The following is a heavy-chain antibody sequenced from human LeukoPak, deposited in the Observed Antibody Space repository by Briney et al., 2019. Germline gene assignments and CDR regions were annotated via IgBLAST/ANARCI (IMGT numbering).Heavy chain of an antibody. CDR1: GVNFNTYV. CDR3: AKSNEDNDFWSGHSSPQYYYYGMDV. D-gene: IGHD3-3*01. CDR2: ISGSGENT. J-gene: IGHJ6*02. Sequence: GGSLRLSCAASGVNFNTYVMSWICQAPGKGLEWVAEISGSGENTYYAESVKGRFTISRDKSKNTVYLQMNSLRGEDTGVYYCAKSNEDNDFWSGHSSPQYYYYGMDVWGQGTTVTVSS. V-gene: IGHV3-23*01.